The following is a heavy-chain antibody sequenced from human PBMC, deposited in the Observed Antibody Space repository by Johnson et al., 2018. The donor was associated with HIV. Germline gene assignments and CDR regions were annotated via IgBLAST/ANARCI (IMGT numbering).Heavy chain of an antibody. CDR1: GFSFGDYA. CDR3: AKERRAPRAFDI. CDR2: ISFDGTTI. J-gene: IGHJ3*02. Sequence: QVQLVESGGGVVQPGGSLRLSCAASGFSFGDYAMHWVRQAPGKGLEWVAVISFDGTTIYYANSAEGRFTISRDNSKSTFFLQMNSLTPEDTGVYYCAKERRAPRAFDIWGQGTMVTVSS. V-gene: IGHV3-30-3*02.